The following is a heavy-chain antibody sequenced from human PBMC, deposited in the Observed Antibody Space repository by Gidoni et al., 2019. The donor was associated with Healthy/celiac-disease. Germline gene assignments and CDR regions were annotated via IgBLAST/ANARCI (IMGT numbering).Heavy chain of an antibody. J-gene: IGHJ6*02. D-gene: IGHD6-13*01. V-gene: IGHV1-2*02. CDR3: AREWKAAGPNHYYYYGMDV. CDR2: INPNSGGT. CDR1: GYPFTGYY. Sequence: QVQLVQSGAEVKKPGASVKVSCKASGYPFTGYYMHWVRQAPGHGLEWMGWINPNSGGTNYAQKFQGRVTMTRETSISTAYMELSRLRSDDTAVYYCAREWKAAGPNHYYYYGMDVWGQGTTVTVSS.